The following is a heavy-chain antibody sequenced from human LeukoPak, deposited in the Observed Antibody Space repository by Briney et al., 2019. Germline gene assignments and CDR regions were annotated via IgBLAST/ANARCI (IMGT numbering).Heavy chain of an antibody. J-gene: IGHJ4*02. CDR3: TRAVAGHPD. Sequence: PSETLSLTCAVSGVAFSNYYWSWVRQSPRQGLEWIGEINHSGYTSYNPSLKSRVTMSIDTSKNQFSLLLTSVTAADAGVYYCTRAVAGHPDWGQGTLLTVSS. D-gene: IGHD6-19*01. CDR2: INHSGYT. CDR1: GVAFSNYY. V-gene: IGHV4-34*01.